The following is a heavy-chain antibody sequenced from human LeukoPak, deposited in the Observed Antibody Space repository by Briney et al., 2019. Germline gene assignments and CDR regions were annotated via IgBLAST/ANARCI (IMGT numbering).Heavy chain of an antibody. Sequence: VXXAPXXGLEWVSSISSSSSYIYYADSVKGRFTISRDNAKNSLYLQMNSLRAEDTAVYYCAREYGPGAFDIWGQGTMVTVSS. V-gene: IGHV3-21*01. J-gene: IGHJ3*02. D-gene: IGHD3-10*01. CDR2: ISSSSSYI. CDR3: AREYGPGAFDI.